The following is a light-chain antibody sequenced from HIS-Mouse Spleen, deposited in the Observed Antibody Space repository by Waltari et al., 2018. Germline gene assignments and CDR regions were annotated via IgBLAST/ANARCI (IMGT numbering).Light chain of an antibody. CDR2: NNN. CDR1: SSNIGSNP. V-gene: IGLV1-44*01. J-gene: IGLJ3*02. CDR3: AAWDDSLNGPV. Sequence: QSVLTQPPSASGTPGQRVTSPCSGSSSNIGSNPVNWYQQLPGKTPKHLIYNNNQRPSGVPDRFSGSKSGTSASLAISGLQSEDEADYYCAAWDDSLNGPVFGGGTKLTVL.